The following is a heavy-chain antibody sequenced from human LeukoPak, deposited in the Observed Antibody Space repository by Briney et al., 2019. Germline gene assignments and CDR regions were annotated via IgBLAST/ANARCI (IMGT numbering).Heavy chain of an antibody. J-gene: IGHJ4*02. CDR2: ISYDGNNK. D-gene: IGHD6-13*01. Sequence: PGGSLRLSCAASGFTFSSYWMSWVRQAPGKGLEWVALISYDGNNKYYADSVKGRFTISRDNSKNTLYLQMNSLGAEDTAVYYCVRTWGSGYSAPPGDWGQGSLVTVSS. CDR1: GFTFSSYW. V-gene: IGHV3-30-3*01. CDR3: VRTWGSGYSAPPGD.